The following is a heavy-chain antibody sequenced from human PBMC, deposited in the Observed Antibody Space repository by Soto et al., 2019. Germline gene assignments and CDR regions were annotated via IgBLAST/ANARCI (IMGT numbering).Heavy chain of an antibody. D-gene: IGHD3-9*01. CDR1: GYTFTSYG. V-gene: IGHV1-18*01. Sequence: ASVKVSCQASGYTFTSYGISWVRQAPGQGLEWMGWISAYNGNTNYAQKLQGRVTMTTDTSTSTAYMELRSLRSDDTAVYYCASYVLRYFDWFSPLDYWGQGTLVTVSS. J-gene: IGHJ4*02. CDR3: ASYVLRYFDWFSPLDY. CDR2: ISAYNGNT.